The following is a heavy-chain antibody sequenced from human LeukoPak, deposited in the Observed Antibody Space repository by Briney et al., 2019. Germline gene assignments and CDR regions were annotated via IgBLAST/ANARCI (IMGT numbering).Heavy chain of an antibody. J-gene: IGHJ4*02. CDR1: GGSISSNNW. D-gene: IGHD6-6*01. CDR3: ARDRIAARRGGLDY. CDR2: INHSGST. Sequence: PSGTLSLTCAVSGGSISSNNWWSWVRQPPGQGLEWIGEINHSGSTNYNPSLKSRVTISVDTSKNQFSLKLSSVTAADTAVYYCARDRIAARRGGLDYWGQGTLVTVSS. V-gene: IGHV4-4*02.